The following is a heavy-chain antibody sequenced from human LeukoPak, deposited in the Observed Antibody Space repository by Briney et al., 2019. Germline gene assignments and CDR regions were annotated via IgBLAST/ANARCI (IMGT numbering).Heavy chain of an antibody. CDR3: AKHRTVRGLFTDYYFDF. D-gene: IGHD3-10*01. CDR1: GFTFSTYG. J-gene: IGHJ4*02. Sequence: GGSLRLSCAASGFTFSTYGMHWVRQAPGKGLEWVAVISYDGSNEYYAGSVKGRFTISRDNSKNTLYLQMNSLRAEDTAVYYCAKHRTVRGLFTDYYFDFWGQGSWSPSPQ. V-gene: IGHV3-30*18. CDR2: ISYDGSNE.